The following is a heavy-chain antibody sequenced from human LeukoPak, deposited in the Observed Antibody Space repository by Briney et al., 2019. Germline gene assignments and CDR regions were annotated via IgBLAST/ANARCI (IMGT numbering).Heavy chain of an antibody. CDR3: ARGGQQLGEFDC. Sequence: AGGSLRLSCAASGFTFSSYDMHWVRQATGKGLEWVSAIGTAGDTYYPGSVKGRFTISRENAKNSLYLQMNSLRAADTAVYYCARGGQQLGEFDCWGQGTLVTVSS. V-gene: IGHV3-13*01. CDR2: IGTAGDT. CDR1: GFTFSSYD. J-gene: IGHJ4*02. D-gene: IGHD6-13*01.